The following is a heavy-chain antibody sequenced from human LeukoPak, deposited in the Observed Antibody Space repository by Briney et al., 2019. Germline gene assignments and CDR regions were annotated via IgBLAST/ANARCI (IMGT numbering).Heavy chain of an antibody. J-gene: IGHJ4*02. CDR2: ISYDGSNK. CDR1: GFTFSSYG. V-gene: IGHV3-30*18. CDR3: AKDRYGDHYYFDY. D-gene: IGHD4-17*01. Sequence: GRSLRLSRAASGFTFSSYGMHWVRQAPGKGLEWVAVISYDGSNKYYADSVKGRFTISRDNSKNTLYLQMNSLRAEDTAVYYCAKDRYGDHYYFDYRGQGTLVTVSS.